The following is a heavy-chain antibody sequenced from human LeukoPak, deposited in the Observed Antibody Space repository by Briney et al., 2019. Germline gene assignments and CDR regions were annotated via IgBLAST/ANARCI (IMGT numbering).Heavy chain of an antibody. Sequence: GSLRLSCAASGFIFSNCAMNWVRQAPGKGLEWVAVISYDGSNKYYADSVKGRFTISRDNSKNTLYLQMNSLRAEDTAVYYCAKGRITMSDAFDIWGQGTMVTVSS. V-gene: IGHV3-30*18. CDR3: AKGRITMSDAFDI. CDR2: ISYDGSNK. CDR1: GFIFSNCA. J-gene: IGHJ3*02. D-gene: IGHD3-22*01.